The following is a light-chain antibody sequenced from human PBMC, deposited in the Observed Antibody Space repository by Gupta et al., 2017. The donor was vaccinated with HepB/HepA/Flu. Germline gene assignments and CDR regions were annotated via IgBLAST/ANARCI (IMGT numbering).Light chain of an antibody. CDR3: QQRSNWPIT. CDR1: QSVNSH. J-gene: IGKJ5*01. CDR2: DTS. Sequence: EIVLTQSPATLSLFPGESATLSCRASQSVNSHLAWYQQKPGQAPRLLIYDTSNRAAGIPARFSGSGSGTDFTLTISGLEPEDFAVYYCQQRSNWPITFGQVTRLEIK. V-gene: IGKV3-11*01.